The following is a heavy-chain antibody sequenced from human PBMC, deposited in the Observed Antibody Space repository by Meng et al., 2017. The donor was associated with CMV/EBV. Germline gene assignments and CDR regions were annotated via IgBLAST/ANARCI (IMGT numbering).Heavy chain of an antibody. D-gene: IGHD3-3*01. Sequence: ASVKVSCKASGGTFSSYAISWVRQAPGQGLEWMGGINPNSGGTNYAQKFQGRVTMTRDTSISTAYMELSRLRSDDTAVYYCARDCKAYYDFWSGQGGMDVWGQGTTVTVSS. V-gene: IGHV1-2*02. J-gene: IGHJ6*02. CDR2: INPNSGGT. CDR1: GGTFSSYA. CDR3: ARDCKAYYDFWSGQGGMDV.